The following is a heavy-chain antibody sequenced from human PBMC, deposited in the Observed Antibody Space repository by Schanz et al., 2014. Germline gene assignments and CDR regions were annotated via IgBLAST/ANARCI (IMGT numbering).Heavy chain of an antibody. J-gene: IGHJ4*02. CDR3: ARDQSPYTNSSDVRYFDY. Sequence: QVQLVQSGSEVKKPGASVKVSCRASGYPFTSDDITWVRQAPGQRLEWMGWINAGTGNTEYSQKFQGRVTITRDTLASTAYMEVSSLRSEDTAVYYCARDQSPYTNSSDVRYFDYWGQGSLVTVSS. V-gene: IGHV1-3*01. D-gene: IGHD6-6*01. CDR1: GYPFTSDD. CDR2: INAGTGNT.